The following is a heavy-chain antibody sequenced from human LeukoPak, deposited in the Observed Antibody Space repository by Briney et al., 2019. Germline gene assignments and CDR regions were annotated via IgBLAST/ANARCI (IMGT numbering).Heavy chain of an antibody. J-gene: IGHJ4*02. Sequence: SETLSLTCTVSGYSISSGYFWGWIRQSPVKGLEWIGSIYPSGSTNYNPSLKSRVTISVDTSKNQFSLKLSSVTAADTAVYYCARGGYCGGDCYFYYWGQGTLVTVSS. CDR3: ARGGYCGGDCYFYY. CDR2: IYPSGST. D-gene: IGHD2-21*02. CDR1: GYSISSGYF. V-gene: IGHV4-38-2*02.